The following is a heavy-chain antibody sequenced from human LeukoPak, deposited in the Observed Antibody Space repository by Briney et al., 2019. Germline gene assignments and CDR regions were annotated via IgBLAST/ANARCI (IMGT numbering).Heavy chain of an antibody. V-gene: IGHV4-61*02. D-gene: IGHD5-24*01. Sequence: PSQTLSLTCTVSGVSISSARYYWSWIRQPAGKGLEWIGLIHTSGSTNYNPSLKSRVTISVDRSKNQFSLRMSSVTAADTAVYYCARNGDLHRRDGYHFDYRGQGILVTVSS. CDR1: GVSISSARYY. CDR2: IHTSGST. CDR3: ARNGDLHRRDGYHFDY. J-gene: IGHJ4*02.